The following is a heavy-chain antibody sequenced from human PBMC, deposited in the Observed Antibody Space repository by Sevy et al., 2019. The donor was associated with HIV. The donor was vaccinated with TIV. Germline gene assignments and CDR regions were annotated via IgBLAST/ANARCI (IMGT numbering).Heavy chain of an antibody. CDR1: GYTFTSYY. CDR3: TRLVVAVTTLPDGMDV. CDR2: INPSDGST. Sequence: ASVKVSCKASGYTFTSYYMYWVRQAPGQGLEWMGRINPSDGSTSYAQKFQGRVTMTSDTSTSTVYMELSSLRSEDTAVYYGTRLVVAVTTLPDGMDVWGQGTTVTVSS. D-gene: IGHD6-19*01. J-gene: IGHJ6*02. V-gene: IGHV1-46*03.